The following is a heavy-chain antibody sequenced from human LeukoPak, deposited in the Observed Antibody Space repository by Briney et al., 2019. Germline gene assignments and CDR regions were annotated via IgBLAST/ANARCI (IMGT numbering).Heavy chain of an antibody. CDR3: ATDTLNYYDSSGYSYYFDY. CDR1: GYALTELS. Sequence: ASVKVSCKVSGYALTELSMHWVRQAPGKGLEWMGGFDPEDGETIYAQEFQGRVTMTEDTSTDTAYMELSSLRSEDTAVYYCATDTLNYYDSSGYSYYFDYWGQGTLVTVSS. CDR2: FDPEDGET. J-gene: IGHJ4*02. V-gene: IGHV1-24*01. D-gene: IGHD3-22*01.